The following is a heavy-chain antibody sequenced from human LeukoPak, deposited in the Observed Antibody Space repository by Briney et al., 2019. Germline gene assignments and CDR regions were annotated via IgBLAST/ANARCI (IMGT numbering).Heavy chain of an antibody. CDR3: ARDDMVRGVEGSGYNWFDP. D-gene: IGHD3-10*01. CDR1: GGTFSSYA. CDR2: IIPIFGTA. J-gene: IGHJ5*02. Sequence: SVKVSCKASGGTFSSYAISWVRQAPGQGLEWKGGIIPIFGTANYAQKFQGRVTITADESTSTAYMELSSLRSEDTAVYYCARDDMVRGVEGSGYNWFDPWGQGTLVTVAS. V-gene: IGHV1-69*13.